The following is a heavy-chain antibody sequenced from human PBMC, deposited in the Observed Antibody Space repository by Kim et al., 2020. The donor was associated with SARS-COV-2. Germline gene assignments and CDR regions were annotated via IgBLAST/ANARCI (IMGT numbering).Heavy chain of an antibody. CDR3: ARDRQPYY. J-gene: IGHJ4*02. D-gene: IGHD1-1*01. V-gene: IGHV4-34*01. Sequence: SGSTNYHPPLKSRVIISIDTAKNQFFLQLSSVTAADAAVYYCARDRQPYYWGQGTLVTVSS. CDR2: SGST.